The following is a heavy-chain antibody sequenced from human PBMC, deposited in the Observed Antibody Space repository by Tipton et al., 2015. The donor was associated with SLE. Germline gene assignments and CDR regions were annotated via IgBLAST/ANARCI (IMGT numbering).Heavy chain of an antibody. J-gene: IGHJ4*02. CDR2: IGWNSGSI. V-gene: IGHV3-9*01. Sequence: SLRLSCAASGSTFKNYAMHWVRQVPGKGLEWGSGIGWNSGSIGYADSVKGRFTISRDNAKDSLYLQMNSLRVEDTALYYCARDRGGLVDTGMIEYWGQGTLVTVSS. CDR1: GSTFKNYA. CDR3: ARDRGGLVDTGMIEY. D-gene: IGHD5-18*01.